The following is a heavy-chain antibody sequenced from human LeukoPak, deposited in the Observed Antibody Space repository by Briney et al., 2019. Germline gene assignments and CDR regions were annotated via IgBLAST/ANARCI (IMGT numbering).Heavy chain of an antibody. CDR1: GGSISSYY. Sequence: SETLSLTCTVSGGSISSYYWSWIRQPPGKGLEWIGYIYYSGSTNYNPSLKSRVTISVDTSKNQFSLKLSSVTAADTAVYYCAREKPYSSGWYSSKWGQGTLVTVSS. J-gene: IGHJ4*02. CDR2: IYYSGST. D-gene: IGHD6-19*01. CDR3: AREKPYSSGWYSSK. V-gene: IGHV4-59*12.